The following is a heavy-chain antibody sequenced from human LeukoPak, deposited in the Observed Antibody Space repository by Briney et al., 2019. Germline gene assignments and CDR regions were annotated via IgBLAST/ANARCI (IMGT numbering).Heavy chain of an antibody. V-gene: IGHV4-34*01. J-gene: IGHJ6*03. D-gene: IGHD3-9*01. CDR2: INHSGST. Sequence: PSETLSLTCAVYGGSFSGYYWSWIRQPPGKGLEWIGEINHSGSTNYNPSLKSRVTISVDTSKNQFSLKLSSVTAADTAVYYCAREVYYDILGYYYMDVWGKGTTVTVSS. CDR1: GGSFSGYY. CDR3: AREVYYDILGYYYMDV.